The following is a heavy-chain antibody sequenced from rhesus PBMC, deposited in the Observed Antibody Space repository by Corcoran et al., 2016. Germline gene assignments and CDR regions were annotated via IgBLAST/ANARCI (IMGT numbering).Heavy chain of an antibody. J-gene: IGHJ4*01. CDR1: GFTCSNYW. D-gene: IGHD2-21*01. CDR2: IKNKADGGTA. CDR3: ALYWTVFDY. Sequence: EVQLVESGGGLVQPGGSLRLSCAASGFTCSNYWMSWVRQAPGKGLDWVGRIKNKADGGTAAYAESVKGRFTISRDDSKNTLYLQLNSLQTEDPAVYYCALYWTVFDYWGQGVLVTVSS. V-gene: IGHV3-16*02.